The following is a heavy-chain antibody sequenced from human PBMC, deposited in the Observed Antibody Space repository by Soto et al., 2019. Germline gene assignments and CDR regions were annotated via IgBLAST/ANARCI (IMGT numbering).Heavy chain of an antibody. CDR1: GYTFTSYG. V-gene: IGHV1-18*01. Sequence: QVQLVQSGAEVKKPGASVKVSCKASGYTFTSYGISWVRRAPGQGLEWMGWISAYNGNTNYAQKLQGRVTMTTDTSTSTAYMELRSLRSDDTSLCYCARDKGDGSGSYYGYWGQGTLVSVSS. CDR2: ISAYNGNT. CDR3: ARDKGDGSGSYYGY. D-gene: IGHD3-10*01. J-gene: IGHJ4*02.